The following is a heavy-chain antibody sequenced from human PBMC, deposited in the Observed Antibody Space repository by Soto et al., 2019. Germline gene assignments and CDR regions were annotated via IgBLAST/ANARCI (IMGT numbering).Heavy chain of an antibody. J-gene: IGHJ4*02. V-gene: IGHV4-31*03. D-gene: IGHD2-15*01. CDR3: ARTKCSGGSCYSWSLDY. CDR1: GGSISSGGYY. Sequence: PSYTLSLTCTVSGGSISSGGYYWSWIRQHPGKGLEWIGYIYYSGSTYYNPSLKSRVTISVDTSKNQFSLKLSFVTAADTAMYYCARTKCSGGSCYSWSLDYWGQGTPVTVSS. CDR2: IYYSGST.